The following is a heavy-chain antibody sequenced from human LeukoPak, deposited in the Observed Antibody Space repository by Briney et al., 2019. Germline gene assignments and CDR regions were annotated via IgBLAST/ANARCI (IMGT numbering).Heavy chain of an antibody. J-gene: IGHJ3*02. V-gene: IGHV3-9*01. CDR1: GFSFDDYV. CDR2: ISWNSGSI. D-gene: IGHD3-10*01. CDR3: AKRQYGSGSSYAFDI. Sequence: PGGSLRLSCAASGFSFDDYVMHWVRQAPGKGLEWVSGISWNSGSIGYADSVKGRFTTSRDNAKNSLYLQMNSLRAEDTALYYCAKRQYGSGSSYAFDIWGQGTMVTVSS.